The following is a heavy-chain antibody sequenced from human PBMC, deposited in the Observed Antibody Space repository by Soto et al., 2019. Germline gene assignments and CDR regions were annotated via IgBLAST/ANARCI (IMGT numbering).Heavy chain of an antibody. V-gene: IGHV4-31*03. CDR1: GGSISSGGYY. CDR3: AREDRGSNFDY. Sequence: SETLSLTCTVSGGSISSGGYYWSWIRQHPGKGLEWIGYIYYSGSTYYNPSLKSRVTISVDTSKNQFSLKLSSVTAADTAVYYCAREDRGSNFDYWGQGTLVTVSS. D-gene: IGHD1-1*01. J-gene: IGHJ4*02. CDR2: IYYSGST.